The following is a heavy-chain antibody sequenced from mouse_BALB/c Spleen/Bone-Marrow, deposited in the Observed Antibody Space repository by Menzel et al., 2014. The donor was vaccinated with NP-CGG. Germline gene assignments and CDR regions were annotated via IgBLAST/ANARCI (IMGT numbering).Heavy chain of an antibody. D-gene: IGHD2-4*01. CDR2: ISGGGSYN. CDR1: GFSFNSYG. Sequence: EVQRVESGGGLVKSGGSLKLSCAASGFSFNSYGMSWVRQTPEKRLEGGATISGGGSYNFFPDSVKGRFTIPRDNAKNSLYLQLSSPRSEDTALYYCARHAYYDQTEVSFVYWGQGTLVTVSA. CDR3: ARHAYYDQTEVSFVY. J-gene: IGHJ3*01. V-gene: IGHV5-9-2*01.